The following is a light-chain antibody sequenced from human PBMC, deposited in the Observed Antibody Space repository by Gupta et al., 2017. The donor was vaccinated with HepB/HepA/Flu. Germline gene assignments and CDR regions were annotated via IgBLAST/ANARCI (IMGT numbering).Light chain of an antibody. CDR1: SSDIGSYDR. V-gene: IGLV2-18*02. CDR3: SSYTSASTVV. CDR2: EVS. Sequence: QSALTQPPSVFGSPGQSVTIACTGSSSDIGSYDRVSGYQQPPGTAPKLRIYEVSSRPSRVPDRFSGSKSGNTASLTISGLQAEDEGDYYCSSYTSASTVVFGGGTKLTVL. J-gene: IGLJ2*01.